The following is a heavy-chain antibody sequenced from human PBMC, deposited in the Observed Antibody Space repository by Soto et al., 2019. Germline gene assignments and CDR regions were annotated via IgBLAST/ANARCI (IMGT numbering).Heavy chain of an antibody. J-gene: IGHJ6*02. Sequence: GESLKISCKGSGYSFTSYWIGWVRQMPGKGLEWMGIIYPGDSDTRYSPSFQGQVTISADKSISTAYLQWSSLKASDTAMYYCARLGCSSTSCYELLRGYYYYYGMDVWGQGTTVTGSS. V-gene: IGHV5-51*01. CDR3: ARLGCSSTSCYELLRGYYYYYGMDV. D-gene: IGHD2-2*01. CDR1: GYSFTSYW. CDR2: IYPGDSDT.